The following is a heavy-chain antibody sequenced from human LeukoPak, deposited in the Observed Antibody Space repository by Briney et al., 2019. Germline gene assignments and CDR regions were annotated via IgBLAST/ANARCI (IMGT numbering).Heavy chain of an antibody. CDR3: ARGATVTYYFDH. D-gene: IGHD4-17*01. J-gene: IGHJ4*02. CDR1: GFTFSSYW. V-gene: IGHV3-48*04. Sequence: PGGSLRLSCAASGFTFSSYWMHWVRQAPGKGLEWLSYISTGGRTIKYADSVKGRFTISRDNARSSLFLQMTNLRVEDTAVYFCARGATVTYYFDHWGQGALVAVSS. CDR2: ISTGGRTI.